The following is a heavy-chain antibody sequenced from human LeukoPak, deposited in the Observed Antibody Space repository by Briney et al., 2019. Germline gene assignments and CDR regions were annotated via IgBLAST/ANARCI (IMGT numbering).Heavy chain of an antibody. J-gene: IGHJ4*02. D-gene: IGHD5-18*01. Sequence: GGSLRLSCAASGFTFSSYAMSWVRQAPGKGLEWVSAISGSGGSTYYADSVKGRFTISRDSSKNTLYLQMNSLRAEDTAVYYCAKDPAMQLWINYYFDYWGQGTLVTVSS. CDR3: AKDPAMQLWINYYFDY. CDR2: ISGSGGST. CDR1: GFTFSSYA. V-gene: IGHV3-23*01.